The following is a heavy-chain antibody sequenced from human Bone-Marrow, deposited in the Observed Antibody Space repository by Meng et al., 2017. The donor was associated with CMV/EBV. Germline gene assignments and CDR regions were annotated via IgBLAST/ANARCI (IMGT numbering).Heavy chain of an antibody. V-gene: IGHV3-73*01. CDR1: GFTFSGSA. J-gene: IGHJ6*02. Sequence: GESLKISCAASGFTFSGSAMHWVRQASGKGLEWVGRIRSKANSYATAYAASVKGRFTISRDDSKNTAYLQMNSLKTEDTAVYYCTISDTAMVRGNYYYYGMDVWGQGTTVTVSS. D-gene: IGHD5-18*01. CDR2: IRSKANSYAT. CDR3: TISDTAMVRGNYYYYGMDV.